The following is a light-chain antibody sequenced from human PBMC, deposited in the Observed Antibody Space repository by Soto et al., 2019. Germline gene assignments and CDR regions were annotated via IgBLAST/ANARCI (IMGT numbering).Light chain of an antibody. CDR1: QSVSSN. V-gene: IGKV3-15*01. CDR2: GAS. CDR3: QQYSDWPPT. J-gene: IGKJ1*01. Sequence: EIVVTQSPATLSVSPGERATLPCRASQSVSSNLAWYQQKPGQAPRLLINGASTRATGIPARFSGSGSGTEFSLTISSLQSEDFAVYYCQQYSDWPPTFGQGTKVDIK.